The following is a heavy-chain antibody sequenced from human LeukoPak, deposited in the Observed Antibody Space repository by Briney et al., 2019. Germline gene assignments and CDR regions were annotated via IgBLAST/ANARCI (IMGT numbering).Heavy chain of an antibody. CDR2: AGWAGGTT. V-gene: IGHV3-43*01. Sequence: HSGGSLRLSCATSGFNFDRYTIHWVRHAPGKGLEWVSLAGWAGGTTFYSDSVRGRFTISRDSGRKSVYLQMNSLTTDDTAFYFCAKELDTMFFDYWGQGALVTVSS. D-gene: IGHD3-10*02. CDR1: GFNFDRYT. J-gene: IGHJ4*02. CDR3: AKELDTMFFDY.